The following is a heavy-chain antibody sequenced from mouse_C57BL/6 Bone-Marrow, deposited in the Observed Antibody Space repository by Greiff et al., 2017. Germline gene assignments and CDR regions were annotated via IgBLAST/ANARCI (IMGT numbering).Heavy chain of an antibody. D-gene: IGHD2-4*01. V-gene: IGHV1-26*01. CDR2: INPNNGGT. J-gene: IGHJ2*01. CDR3: ARGDYGGDY. Sequence: VQLQQSGPELVKPGASVKISCKASGYTFTDYYMNWVKQSHGKSLEWIGDINPNNGGTSYNQKFKGKATLTVDKSSSTAYMELRSLTSEDSAVYYCARGDYGGDYWGQGTTLTVSS. CDR1: GYTFTDYY.